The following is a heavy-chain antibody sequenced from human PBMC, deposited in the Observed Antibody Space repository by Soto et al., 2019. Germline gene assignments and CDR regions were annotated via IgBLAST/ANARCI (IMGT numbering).Heavy chain of an antibody. V-gene: IGHV5-51*01. CDR1: GYRFSSYW. CDR2: IYPGDSDT. CDR3: ARQGSNGAYYYYGMDV. D-gene: IGHD3-16*01. Sequence: GESLKISCKGSGYRFSSYWIAWVRQMPGKGLEWMGIIYPGDSDTRYSPSFEGQVTISADKSNSTAYLQWSSLKASDTAMYYCARQGSNGAYYYYGMDVWGQGTTVTVSS. J-gene: IGHJ6*02.